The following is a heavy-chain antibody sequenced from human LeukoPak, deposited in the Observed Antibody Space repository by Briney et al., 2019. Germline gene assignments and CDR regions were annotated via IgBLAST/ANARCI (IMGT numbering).Heavy chain of an antibody. J-gene: IGHJ4*02. D-gene: IGHD6-19*01. CDR3: ATATAGGHIAVAGTRYYFDY. V-gene: IGHV1-24*01. CDR1: GYTLTELS. Sequence: GASVKVSCKVSGYTLTELSMHWVRQAPGKGLEWMGGFDPEDGETIYAQKFQGRVTMTGDTSTDTAYMELSSLRSEDTAVYYCATATAGGHIAVAGTRYYFDYWGQGTLVTVSS. CDR2: FDPEDGET.